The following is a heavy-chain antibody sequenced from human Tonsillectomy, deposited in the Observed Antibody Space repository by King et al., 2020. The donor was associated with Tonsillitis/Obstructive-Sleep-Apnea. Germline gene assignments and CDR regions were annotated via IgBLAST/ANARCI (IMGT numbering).Heavy chain of an antibody. V-gene: IGHV5-10-1*01. CDR1: GYSFTSYW. D-gene: IGHD5-12*01. CDR3: ARGGIRYDFAFDI. Sequence: VQLVESGAEVKEPGESLRISCKGSGYSFTSYWINWVRQMPGKGLEWMGRIDPSDSYTNYSPSFQGHVTFSVDKSISTAHLQWSSLRASDNAMYYCARGGIRYDFAFDIWGQGTMVTVSS. J-gene: IGHJ3*02. CDR2: IDPSDSYT.